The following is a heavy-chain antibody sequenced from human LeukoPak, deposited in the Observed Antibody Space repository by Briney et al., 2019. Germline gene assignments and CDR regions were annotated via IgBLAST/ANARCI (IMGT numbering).Heavy chain of an antibody. D-gene: IGHD6-13*01. CDR2: MSDSGST. CDR1: GGSISTRNHY. CDR3: ARGQSIAAGAN. V-gene: IGHV4-39*07. Sequence: SETLSLTYTVSGGSISTRNHYCGWIRQPPGQGLEWIGSMSDSGSTYYNPSLNSRVTISKDTSKNQFFLKVNSMTAADTAVYYCARGQSIAAGANWGQGILVTVSS. J-gene: IGHJ4*02.